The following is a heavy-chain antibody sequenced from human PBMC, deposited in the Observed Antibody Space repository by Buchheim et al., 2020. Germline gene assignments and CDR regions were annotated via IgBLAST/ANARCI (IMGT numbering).Heavy chain of an antibody. D-gene: IGHD2/OR15-2a*01. J-gene: IGHJ5*02. CDR2: IWYDGSNK. CDR3: ARDFLKDYWFDP. Sequence: QVQLVESGGGVVQPGRSLRLSCAASGFTFSSYGMHWVRQAPGKGLEWVAVIWYDGSNKYYADSVKGRFTISREHSENTLSLQMNSLRAEDTAVYYCARDFLKDYWFDPWGQGTL. CDR1: GFTFSSYG. V-gene: IGHV3-33*01.